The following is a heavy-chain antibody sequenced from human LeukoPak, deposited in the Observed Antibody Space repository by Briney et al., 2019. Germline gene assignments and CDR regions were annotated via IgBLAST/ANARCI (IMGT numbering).Heavy chain of an antibody. CDR1: GLAFSPYS. CDR2: IAGSSSPI. J-gene: IGHJ5*02. Sequence: PGGSLRLSCAASGLAFSPYSFNWVRQAPMKGLEWLSYIAGSSSPIHYADSVKGRFTISRDNAKNSVYLQMNSLRVEDTAVYYCTSSNGYLNHWGQGTLVTASS. D-gene: IGHD3-22*01. V-gene: IGHV3-48*04. CDR3: TSSNGYLNH.